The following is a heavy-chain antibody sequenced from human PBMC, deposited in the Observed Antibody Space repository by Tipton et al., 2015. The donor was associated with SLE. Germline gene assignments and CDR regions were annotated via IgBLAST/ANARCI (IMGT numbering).Heavy chain of an antibody. D-gene: IGHD2-15*01. CDR1: GFTFSSYS. V-gene: IGHV3-21*01. J-gene: IGHJ4*02. CDR2: ITTSSTYI. Sequence: SLRLSCTASGFTFSSYSMNWVRQAPGKGLEWVSSITTSSTYIYYEDSVKGRFTISRDNARDSLYLQMNSLRAEDAAVYYCARVGDFSGLDYWGQGSLVTVSP. CDR3: ARVGDFSGLDY.